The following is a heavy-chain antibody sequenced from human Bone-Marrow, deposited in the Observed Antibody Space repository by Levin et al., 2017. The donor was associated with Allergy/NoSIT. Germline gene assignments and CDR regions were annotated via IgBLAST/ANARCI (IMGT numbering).Heavy chain of an antibody. Sequence: QPGGSLRLSCAASGFTFSSYAMHWVRQAPGKGLEWVAVISYDGSNKYYADSVKGRFTISRDNSKNTLYLQMNSLRAEDTAVYYCARVVTRSFDYWGQGTLVTVSS. CDR1: GFTFSSYA. CDR2: ISYDGSNK. D-gene: IGHD2-21*01. CDR3: ARVVTRSFDY. J-gene: IGHJ4*02. V-gene: IGHV3-30-3*01.